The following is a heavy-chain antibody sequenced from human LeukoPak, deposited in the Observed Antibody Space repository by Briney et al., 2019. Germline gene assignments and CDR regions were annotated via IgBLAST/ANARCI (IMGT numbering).Heavy chain of an antibody. Sequence: SETLSLTCTVSGGSIGSYYWSWIRQPPGKGLEWIGYIYTSGSTNYNPSLKSRVTISVDTSKNQFSLKLSSVTAADTAVYYCARLLRVPAAIPHYYYYYMDVWGKGTTVTVSS. CDR1: GGSIGSYY. CDR3: ARLLRVPAAIPHYYYYYMDV. V-gene: IGHV4-4*09. J-gene: IGHJ6*03. D-gene: IGHD2-2*02. CDR2: IYTSGST.